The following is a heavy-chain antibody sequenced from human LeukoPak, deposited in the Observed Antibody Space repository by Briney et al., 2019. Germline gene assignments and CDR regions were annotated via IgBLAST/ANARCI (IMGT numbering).Heavy chain of an antibody. V-gene: IGHV3-53*01. Sequence: GGSLRLSCAASGFTVSSNYMNWVRQAPGKGLEWVSIIYSGGGTYYADSVKGRFTISRDNSKNTLYLQMNSLRAEDTAVYYCATGTGKEQRFDCWDQGTLVTVSS. CDR1: GFTVSSNY. CDR2: IYSGGGT. D-gene: IGHD6-25*01. CDR3: ATGTGKEQRFDC. J-gene: IGHJ4*02.